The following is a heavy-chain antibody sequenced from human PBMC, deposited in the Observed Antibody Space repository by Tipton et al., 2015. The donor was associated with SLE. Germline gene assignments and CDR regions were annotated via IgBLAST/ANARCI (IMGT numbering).Heavy chain of an antibody. D-gene: IGHD2-15*01. CDR1: GDSISSDTYF. Sequence: TLSLTCAVSGDSISSDTYFWTWIRRPSGKGLEWIGHISTRGSTNYNPSLKSRVTISIDTSKNQFSLNLSSVTAADTAVYYCARDGRGYCDNSGCSEYHWFDPWGQGTLVTVSS. J-gene: IGHJ5*02. CDR3: ARDGRGYCDNSGCSEYHWFDP. V-gene: IGHV4-61*09. CDR2: ISTRGST.